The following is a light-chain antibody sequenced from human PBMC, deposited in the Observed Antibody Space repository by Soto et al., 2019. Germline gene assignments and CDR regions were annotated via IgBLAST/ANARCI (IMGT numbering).Light chain of an antibody. CDR2: GTS. CDR1: QSLSSF. V-gene: IGKV3D-15*01. CDR3: QQYNNWPPWT. Sequence: EIILTQSPGTLSLSPGERATLSCRASQSLSSFFAWYQQKPGQSPRLLIYGTSIRATGIPDRFIGSGSGTEFTLTISSLQSEDFAVYYCQQYNNWPPWTFGQGTKVEIK. J-gene: IGKJ1*01.